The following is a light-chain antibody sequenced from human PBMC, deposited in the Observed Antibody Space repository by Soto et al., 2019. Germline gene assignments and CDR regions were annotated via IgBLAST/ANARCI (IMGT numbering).Light chain of an antibody. CDR3: QQYHNSPLT. Sequence: ETVLTQSPGTLSLSPGERATLSCRASQTVGTYLAWYQQKPGQAPRLLVFGASSRATGVPDRFSGSGSGTDFTVTISGLEPEDFALYYCQQYHNSPLTFGQGTKVEIK. CDR2: GAS. V-gene: IGKV3-20*01. J-gene: IGKJ1*01. CDR1: QTVGTY.